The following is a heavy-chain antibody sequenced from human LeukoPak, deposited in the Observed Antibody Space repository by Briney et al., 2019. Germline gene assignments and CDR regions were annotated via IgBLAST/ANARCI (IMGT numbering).Heavy chain of an antibody. D-gene: IGHD1-26*01. CDR2: ISYSGST. CDR1: GGSISSYY. Sequence: SETLSLTCTVSGGSISSYYWNWIRQPPGKGLEWIGYISYSGSTNYNPSLKSRVTISEDTSKNQFSLKVSSVIAADTAAYYCARVRGIYYAYFDYWGQGTLVTVSS. J-gene: IGHJ4*02. CDR3: ARVRGIYYAYFDY. V-gene: IGHV4-59*01.